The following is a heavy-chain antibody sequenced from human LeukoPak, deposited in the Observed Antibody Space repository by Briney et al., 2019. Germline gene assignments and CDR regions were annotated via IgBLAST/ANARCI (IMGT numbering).Heavy chain of an antibody. CDR2: ISSNGGST. D-gene: IGHD6-13*01. Sequence: GGSLRLSCAASGFTFSSYAMHWVRQAPGKGLEYVSAISSNGGSTYYANSVKGRFTISRDNSKNTLYLQMGSLRAEDMAVYYCAREGPYSSSWYPRFDYWGQGTLVTVSS. V-gene: IGHV3-64*01. J-gene: IGHJ4*02. CDR1: GFTFSSYA. CDR3: AREGPYSSSWYPRFDY.